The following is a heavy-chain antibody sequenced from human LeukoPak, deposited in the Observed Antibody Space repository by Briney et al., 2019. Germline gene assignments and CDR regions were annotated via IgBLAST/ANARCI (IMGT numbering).Heavy chain of an antibody. Sequence: GGSLRLSCAASGFTFSSYSMNWVRQAPGKGLEWVSVIYSGGSTYYADSVKGRFTISRDNSKNTLYLQMNSLRAEDTAVYYCARESPPGGYYDSSGYYYDYWGQGTLVTVSS. V-gene: IGHV3-66*01. D-gene: IGHD3-22*01. CDR1: GFTFSSYS. CDR3: ARESPPGGYYDSSGYYYDY. CDR2: IYSGGST. J-gene: IGHJ4*02.